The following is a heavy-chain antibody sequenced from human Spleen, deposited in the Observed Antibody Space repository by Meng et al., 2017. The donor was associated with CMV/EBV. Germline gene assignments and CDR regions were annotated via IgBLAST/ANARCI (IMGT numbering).Heavy chain of an antibody. D-gene: IGHD6-6*01. J-gene: IGHJ4*02. CDR1: GFTFSSYA. Sequence: ASGFTFSSYAMSWVGQAPGKGLEWVSVIYSGGSSTYYADSVKGRFTISRDNSKNTLYLQMNSLRAEDTAVYYCAKGGSSYRKGYFDYWGQGTLVTVSS. V-gene: IGHV3-23*03. CDR3: AKGGSSYRKGYFDY. CDR2: IYSGGSST.